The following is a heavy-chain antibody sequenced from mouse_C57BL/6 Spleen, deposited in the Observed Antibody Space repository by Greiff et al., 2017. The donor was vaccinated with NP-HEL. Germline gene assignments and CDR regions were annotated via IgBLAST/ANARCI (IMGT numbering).Heavy chain of an antibody. D-gene: IGHD4-1*01. CDR2: IDPNSGGT. CDR3: ARSPSNWYYFDY. V-gene: IGHV1-72*01. CDR1: GYTFTSYW. J-gene: IGHJ2*01. Sequence: QVQLKQPGAELVKPGASVKLSCKASGYTFTSYWMHWVKQRPGRGLEWIGRIDPNSGGTKYNEKFKSKATLTVDKPSSTAYMQLSSLTSEDSAVYYCARSPSNWYYFDYWGQGTTLTVSS.